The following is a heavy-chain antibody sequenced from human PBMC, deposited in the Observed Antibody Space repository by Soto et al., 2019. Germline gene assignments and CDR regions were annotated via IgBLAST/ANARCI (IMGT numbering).Heavy chain of an antibody. CDR3: ARDVASLSSDAFDI. D-gene: IGHD2-21*01. J-gene: IGHJ3*02. CDR2: INSDGSST. CDR1: GFSVSNTY. V-gene: IGHV3-74*01. Sequence: PGGSLRLSCAVSGFSVSNTYMSWVRQAPGKGLVWVSRINSDGSSTTYADSVKGRFTISRDNTKNTLYLQMNSLRAEDTAVYYCARDVASLSSDAFDIWGQGTMVTVSS.